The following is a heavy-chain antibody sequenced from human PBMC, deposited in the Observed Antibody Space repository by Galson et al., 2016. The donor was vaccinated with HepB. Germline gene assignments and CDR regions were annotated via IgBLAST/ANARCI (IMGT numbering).Heavy chain of an antibody. CDR1: GFSLSTSGVG. D-gene: IGHD3-16*01. CDR2: IYWDDDK. Sequence: PALVKPTQTLTLTCTFSGFSLSTSGVGVGWIRQPPGKALEWLAVIYWDDDKRYSPSLKSRLAITKDTSKNQVVLTMTNMDPVDTATYYCVHIEYADQRLDYWGQGTLVIVSS. CDR3: VHIEYADQRLDY. J-gene: IGHJ4*02. V-gene: IGHV2-5*02.